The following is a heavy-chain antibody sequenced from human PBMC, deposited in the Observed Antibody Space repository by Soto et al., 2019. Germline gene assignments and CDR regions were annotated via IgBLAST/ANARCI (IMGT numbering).Heavy chain of an antibody. CDR2: ISAYNGNT. V-gene: IGHV1-18*01. J-gene: IGHJ6*01. CDR1: GYTFTSYA. D-gene: IGHD3-16*01. Sequence: ASVKVSCKASGYTFTSYAINWVRQAPGQGLEWMGWISAYNGNTNYAQNLQGRLTLTTDTSTTTAYMELRSLRSNDTAIYYCAMGDVFAARRPQDVWGQGTTATVSS. CDR3: AMGDVFAARRPQDV.